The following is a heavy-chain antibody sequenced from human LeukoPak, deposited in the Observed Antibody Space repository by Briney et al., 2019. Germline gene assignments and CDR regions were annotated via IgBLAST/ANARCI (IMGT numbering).Heavy chain of an antibody. D-gene: IGHD2-2*02. CDR1: GFTFSSNY. J-gene: IGHJ4*02. V-gene: IGHV3-53*01. CDR3: ARLGFVVPAVIFDY. Sequence: GGALRLSCAASGFTFSSNYMSWVRQAPGKGVEWVSVIYIGGSTYYADSVKGRFTISRDVSKNTLYLQMNSLRAEDTAMYYCARLGFVVPAVIFDYWGQGTLVTVSS. CDR2: IYIGGST.